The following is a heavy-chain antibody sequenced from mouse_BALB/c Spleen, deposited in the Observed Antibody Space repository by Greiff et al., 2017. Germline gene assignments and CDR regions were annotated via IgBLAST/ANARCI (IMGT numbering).Heavy chain of an antibody. CDR1: GYSFTGYF. D-gene: IGHD2-3*01. Sequence: EVQLQESGPELVKPGASVKISCKASGYSFTGYFMNWVMQSHGKSLEWIGRINPYNGDTFYNQKFKGKATLTVDKSSSTAHMELRSLASEDSAVYYCARGRDGYPFAYWGQGTLVTVSA. V-gene: IGHV1-20*02. CDR3: ARGRDGYPFAY. CDR2: INPYNGDT. J-gene: IGHJ3*01.